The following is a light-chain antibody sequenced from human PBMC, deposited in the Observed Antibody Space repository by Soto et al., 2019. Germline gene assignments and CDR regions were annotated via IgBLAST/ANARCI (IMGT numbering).Light chain of an antibody. CDR3: QVWDSSTVV. J-gene: IGLJ2*01. CDR2: RDS. V-gene: IGLV3-9*01. CDR1: NIGTKN. Sequence: SSELTQPLSVSVALGQTARITCGGNNIGTKNVHWYQQKPGQAPVLVIYRDSNRPSGLPERVSGSNSGNTATLTSSIVQAGDEANYYCQVWDSSTVVFGGGTKLTVL.